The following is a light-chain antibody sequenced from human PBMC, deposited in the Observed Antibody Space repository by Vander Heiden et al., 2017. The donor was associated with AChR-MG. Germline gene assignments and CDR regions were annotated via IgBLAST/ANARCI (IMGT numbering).Light chain of an antibody. CDR3: NSFTTSRTLV. J-gene: IGLJ3*02. CDR1: SRDVGGYNY. V-gene: IGLV2-14*03. CDR2: DVN. Sequence: QSALTQPASVSGSPGQSITISCTGTSRDVGGYNYVSWYQQHPGKAPKLIIFDVNSRPSGVSNRFSGSKSGTTASLTISGLQAEDEADYYCNSFTTSRTLVFGGGTKVTVL.